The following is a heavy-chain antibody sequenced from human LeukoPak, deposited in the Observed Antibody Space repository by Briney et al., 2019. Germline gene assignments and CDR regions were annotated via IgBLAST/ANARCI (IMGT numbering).Heavy chain of an antibody. J-gene: IGHJ4*02. D-gene: IGHD5-18*01. V-gene: IGHV3-21*01. Sequence: PGGSLRLSCVGSRFTFSSYWMSWVRQAPGKGLEWVSCISSSSSYIYYADSVKGRFTISRDNAKNSLYLLMNSLRAEDTAVYYCATSPVYSYGHPYYFDYWGQGTLVTVSS. CDR2: ISSSSSYI. CDR1: RFTFSSYW. CDR3: ATSPVYSYGHPYYFDY.